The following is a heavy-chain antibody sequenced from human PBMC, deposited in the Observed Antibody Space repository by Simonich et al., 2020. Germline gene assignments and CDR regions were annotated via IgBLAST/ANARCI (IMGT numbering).Heavy chain of an antibody. V-gene: IGHV4-59*08. Sequence: QVQLQESGPGLVKPSETLSLTCTVSGGSISSYYWSWIRQPPGKGLEWIGYIYYSGSTNYNPSLKSRGTISVETSKNQFSLKLSSVTAADTAVYYCARSLGYYYYYYGMDVWGQGTTVTVSS. CDR1: GGSISSYY. D-gene: IGHD1-26*01. J-gene: IGHJ6*02. CDR3: ARSLGYYYYYYGMDV. CDR2: IYYSGST.